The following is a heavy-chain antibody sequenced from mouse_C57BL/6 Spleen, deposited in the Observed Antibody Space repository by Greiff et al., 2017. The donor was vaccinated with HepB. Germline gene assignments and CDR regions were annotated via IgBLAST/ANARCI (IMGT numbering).Heavy chain of an antibody. CDR3: ARGSFYYAMDY. CDR2: INYDGSST. J-gene: IGHJ4*01. Sequence: EVHLVESEGGLVQPGSSMKLSCTASGFTFSDYYMAWVRQVPEKGLEWVANINYDGSSTYYLDSLKSRFIISRDNAKNILYLQMSSLKSEDTATYYCARGSFYYAMDYWGQGTSVTVSS. CDR1: GFTFSDYY. V-gene: IGHV5-16*01. D-gene: IGHD3-1*01.